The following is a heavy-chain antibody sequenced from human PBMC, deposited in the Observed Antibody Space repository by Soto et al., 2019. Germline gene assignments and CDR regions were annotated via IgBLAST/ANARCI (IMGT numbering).Heavy chain of an antibody. V-gene: IGHV1-18*01. Sequence: QVQLVQSGAEVKKPGASVKVSCKASGYTFTSHAITWVRQAPGQGLEWMGWISAYNGHTNYAQKLQGRVTMTIDTSTSTVYMELRNLRSADTAVYYCARVTVIAAAIGFNWFDPWGQGTLVTVSS. CDR3: ARVTVIAAAIGFNWFDP. J-gene: IGHJ5*02. CDR2: ISAYNGHT. CDR1: GYTFTSHA. D-gene: IGHD6-13*01.